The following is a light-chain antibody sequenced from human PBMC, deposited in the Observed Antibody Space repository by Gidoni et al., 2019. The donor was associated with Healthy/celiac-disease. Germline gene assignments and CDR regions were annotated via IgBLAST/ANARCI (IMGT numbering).Light chain of an antibody. J-gene: IGLJ1*01. CDR3: QAWDDYV. V-gene: IGLV3-1*01. CDR2: QDS. CDR1: KLGDKY. Sequence: SYELTQPPSVSGSPGQTASITCSGDKLGDKYACWYQQKPGQSPVLVIYQDSKRPSGIPERFSGSTSWNTATLTLSGTQAMDEADYYCQAWDDYVFGTGTKVTVL.